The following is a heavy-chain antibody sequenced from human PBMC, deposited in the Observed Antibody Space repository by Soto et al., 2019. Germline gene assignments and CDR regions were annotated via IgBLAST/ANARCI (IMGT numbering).Heavy chain of an antibody. CDR3: ARDSGNSHTRRMNNWFDP. CDR2: ISFDGDNK. D-gene: IGHD3-10*01. J-gene: IGHJ5*02. CDR1: GFTFSYYA. V-gene: IGHV3-30-3*01. Sequence: GGSLRLSCAASGFTFSYYAMHWVRQAPGKGLEWVAVISFDGDNKYYADSVKGRFTISRDHSENTLYLQMNSLRADDTAVYHCARDSGNSHTRRMNNWFDPWGQGTLVTVSS.